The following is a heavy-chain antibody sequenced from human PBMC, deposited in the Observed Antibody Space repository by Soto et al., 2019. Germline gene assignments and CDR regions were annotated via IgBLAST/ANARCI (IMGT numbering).Heavy chain of an antibody. CDR2: INSDGSST. V-gene: IGHV3-74*01. CDR1: GFTFSSYW. CDR3: ARVEVYDFWSGYYQNYYGMDV. D-gene: IGHD3-3*01. J-gene: IGHJ6*02. Sequence: LRLSCAASGFTFSSYWMHWVRQAPGKGLVWVSRINSDGSSTSYADSVKGRFTISRDNAKNTLYLQMNSLRAEDTAVYYCARVEVYDFWSGYYQNYYGMDVWGQGTTVTVPS.